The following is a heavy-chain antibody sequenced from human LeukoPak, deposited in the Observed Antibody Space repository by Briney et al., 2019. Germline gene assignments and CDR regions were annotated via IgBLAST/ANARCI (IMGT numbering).Heavy chain of an antibody. CDR3: ARDSKAGYGDLFDC. J-gene: IGHJ4*02. CDR2: ISSSSSYI. Sequence: PGGSLRLSCAASGFTFSSYSMNWVRQAPGKGLEWVSSISSSSSYIYYADSVKGRFTISRDNAKNSLYLQMNSLRAEDTAVYYCARDSKAGYGDLFDCWGQGTLVTVSS. CDR1: GFTFSSYS. V-gene: IGHV3-21*01. D-gene: IGHD4-17*01.